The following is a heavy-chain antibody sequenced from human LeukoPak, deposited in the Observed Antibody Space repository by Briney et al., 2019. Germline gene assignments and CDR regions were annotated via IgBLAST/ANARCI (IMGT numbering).Heavy chain of an antibody. V-gene: IGHV1-2*02. CDR1: GYTFTGYY. CDR2: INPNSGGT. J-gene: IGHJ6*02. D-gene: IGHD6-19*01. Sequence: VASVTVSCKASGYTFTGYYMHWVRQAPGQGLEWMGWINPNSGGTNYAQKFQGRVTITRDTSISTAYMELSRLRSDDTAVYYCARDEGQWLGGYYYGMDVWGQGTTVTVSS. CDR3: ARDEGQWLGGYYYGMDV.